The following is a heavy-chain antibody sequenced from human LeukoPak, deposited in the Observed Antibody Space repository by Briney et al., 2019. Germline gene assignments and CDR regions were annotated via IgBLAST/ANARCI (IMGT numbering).Heavy chain of an antibody. CDR3: AGFRQLEYFDAFDI. D-gene: IGHD6-13*01. Sequence: SETLSLTCTVSGGSISSSSYYWGWIRQPPGKGLEWIGSIYYSVSTYYNPSLKSRVTISVDTSKNQFSLKLSSVTAADTAVYYCAGFRQLEYFDAFDIWGQGTMVTVS. J-gene: IGHJ3*02. V-gene: IGHV4-39*07. CDR1: GGSISSSSYY. CDR2: IYYSVST.